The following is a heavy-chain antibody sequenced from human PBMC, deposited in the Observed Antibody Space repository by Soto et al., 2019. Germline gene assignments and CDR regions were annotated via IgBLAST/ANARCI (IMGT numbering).Heavy chain of an antibody. V-gene: IGHV3-23*01. CDR3: ATDGVLTTTFRFYYFAF. CDR2: IDASGSRT. CDR1: GFTFASYA. J-gene: IGHJ4*02. D-gene: IGHD1-1*01. Sequence: GGSLRLSCAASGFTFASYAMAWVRQAPGKGVEWVSGIDASGSRTYYADSVKGRFTISRDNSRNTLFLQMDNLRGEDTAIYYCATDGVLTTTFRFYYFAFWGRGTLVTVSS.